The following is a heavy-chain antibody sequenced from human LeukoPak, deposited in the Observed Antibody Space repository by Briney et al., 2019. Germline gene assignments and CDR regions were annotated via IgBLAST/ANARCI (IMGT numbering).Heavy chain of an antibody. CDR1: GYTFTSYD. Sequence: ASVKVSCKASGYTFTSYDINWVRQATGQGLEWMGWMNLNSSNTGYAQKFQGRVTITRNTSISTAYMELSSLRSEDTAVYYCARGRRVYSGYGFRYYYYYMDVWGKGTTVTVSS. J-gene: IGHJ6*03. D-gene: IGHD5-12*01. V-gene: IGHV1-8*03. CDR3: ARGRRVYSGYGFRYYYYYMDV. CDR2: MNLNSSNT.